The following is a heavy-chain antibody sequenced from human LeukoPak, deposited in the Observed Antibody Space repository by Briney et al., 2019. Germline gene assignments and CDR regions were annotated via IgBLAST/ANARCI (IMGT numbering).Heavy chain of an antibody. CDR1: GGSISSSY. J-gene: IGHJ4*02. V-gene: IGHV4-59*01. CDR2: IYYSGIT. Sequence: PSETLSLTCTVSGGSISSSYWSWIRQPPGKGLEWIGYIYYSGITNYNPSLNSRVTISLDTSKNQFSLKLNSVTAADTAVYYCARASGAFDYWGQGALVTVSS. CDR3: ARASGAFDY.